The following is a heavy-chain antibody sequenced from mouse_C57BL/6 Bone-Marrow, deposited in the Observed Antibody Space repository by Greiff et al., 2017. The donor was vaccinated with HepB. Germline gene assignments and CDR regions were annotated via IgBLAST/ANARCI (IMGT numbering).Heavy chain of an antibody. J-gene: IGHJ4*01. CDR3: ARPHYYGNYFYAMDY. CDR1: GFTFSSYG. D-gene: IGHD2-1*01. Sequence: EVQGVESGGDLVKPGGSLKLSCAASGFTFSSYGMSWVRQTPDKRLEWVATISSGGSYTYYPDSVKGRFTISRDNAKNTLYLQMSSLKSEDTAMYYCARPHYYGNYFYAMDYWGQGTSVTVSS. V-gene: IGHV5-6*01. CDR2: ISSGGSYT.